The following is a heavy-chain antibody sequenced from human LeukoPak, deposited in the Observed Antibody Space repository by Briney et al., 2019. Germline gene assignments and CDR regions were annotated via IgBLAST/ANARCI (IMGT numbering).Heavy chain of an antibody. V-gene: IGHV3-73*01. CDR3: TRHFDVVVVAATPEFDY. J-gene: IGHJ4*02. CDR2: IRGKANSYAT. CDR1: GFTFSGSA. Sequence: GGSLRLSCAASGFTFSGSAMHWVRQASGKGLEWVGRIRGKANSYATAYAASVEGRFTISRDDSKNTAYLQMNSLKTEDTAVYYCTRHFDVVVVAATPEFDYWGQGTLVTVSS. D-gene: IGHD2-15*01.